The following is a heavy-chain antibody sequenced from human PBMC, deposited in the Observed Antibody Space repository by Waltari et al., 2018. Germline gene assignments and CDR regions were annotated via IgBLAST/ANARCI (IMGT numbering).Heavy chain of an antibody. Sequence: QVQLVQSGAAVKKPGSSVQVSCKASGGTFSSYATSWVRQAPGQGLEWMGGIIPIFCTANYAQKFQGRVTITADESTSTAYMELSSLRSEDTAVYYCARYGSGSYFEQGYYYGMDVWGQGTTVTVSS. D-gene: IGHD3-10*01. V-gene: IGHV1-69*01. J-gene: IGHJ6*02. CDR1: GGTFSSYA. CDR3: ARYGSGSYFEQGYYYGMDV. CDR2: IIPIFCTA.